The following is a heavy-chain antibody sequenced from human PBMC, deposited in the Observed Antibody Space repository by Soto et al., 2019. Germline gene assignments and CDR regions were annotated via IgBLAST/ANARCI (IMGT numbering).Heavy chain of an antibody. V-gene: IGHV1-69*06. CDR3: ARGLECRGYCLDKPTWFGP. CDR2: IIPIFGTP. J-gene: IGHJ5*02. CDR1: GGTFSSYA. Sequence: RASVKVSCKASGGTFSSYAISWVRQAPGQGLEWMGGIIPIFGTPYYAQKFQGRVTITADKSTSTVYMELSSLGSDDTAVYFCARGLECRGYCLDKPTWFGPWGQGTLVTVSS. D-gene: IGHD2-15*01.